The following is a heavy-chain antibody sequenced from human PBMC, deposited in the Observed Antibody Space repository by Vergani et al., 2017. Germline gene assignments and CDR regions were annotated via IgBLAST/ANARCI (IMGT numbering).Heavy chain of an antibody. CDR2: VSNHGNIT. J-gene: IGHJ4*02. CDR3: TKEPTGPGFGGSFFDY. D-gene: IGHD3-3*01. CDR1: GFTFRNIG. Sequence: VQLVESGGGLVKRGGSLRLSCAASGFTFRNIGIHWVRQAPGKGLEWIAVVSNHGNITYYADSVKGRFTLSRDNSKNMVYLQMSSLRADDTAVYFCTKEPTGPGFGGSFFDYWGRGTLVTVSS. V-gene: IGHV3-30*18.